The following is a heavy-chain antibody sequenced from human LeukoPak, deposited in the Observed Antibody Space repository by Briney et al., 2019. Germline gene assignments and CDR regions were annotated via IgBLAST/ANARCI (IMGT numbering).Heavy chain of an antibody. D-gene: IGHD6-13*01. J-gene: IGHJ6*02. CDR1: GGSISSGDYY. Sequence: PQTLSLTCTVSGGSISSGDYYWSWIRQPPGKGLEWIGYIYYSGSTYYNPSLKSRVTISVDTSKNQFSLKLSSVTAADTAVYYCVSVASSWPNYYYYYGMDVWGQGTTVTVSS. CDR2: IYYSGST. V-gene: IGHV4-30-4*01. CDR3: VSVASSWPNYYYYYGMDV.